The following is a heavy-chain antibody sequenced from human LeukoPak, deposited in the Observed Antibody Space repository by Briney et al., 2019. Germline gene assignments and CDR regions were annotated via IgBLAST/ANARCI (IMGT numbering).Heavy chain of an antibody. CDR1: GGSISNSGYY. CDR2: IYYSGST. V-gene: IGHV4-39*01. Sequence: SETLSLTRTVSGGSISNSGYYWGCIRQPPGKGLEWIGNIYYSGSTYYNPSLKSRVTISVDTSKNQFSLKMTSVTAADTAVYYCARAPFNYYQAFDPWGQGTLATVSS. CDR3: ARAPFNYYQAFDP. J-gene: IGHJ5*02. D-gene: IGHD4-11*01.